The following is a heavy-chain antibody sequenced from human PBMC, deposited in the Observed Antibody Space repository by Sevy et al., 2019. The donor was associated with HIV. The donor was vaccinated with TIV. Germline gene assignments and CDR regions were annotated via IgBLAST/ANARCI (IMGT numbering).Heavy chain of an antibody. CDR1: GYTFTSYG. V-gene: IGHV1-18*01. Sequence: ASVKVSCKASGYTFTSYGISWVRQAPGQGLEWMGWISAYNGNTNYAQKLQGRVTMTTDTSTRTAYMEQRSLRSDDTAVYYCAGTPAPRIAAAGTNWFDPWGQGTLVTVSS. D-gene: IGHD6-13*01. CDR3: AGTPAPRIAAAGTNWFDP. CDR2: ISAYNGNT. J-gene: IGHJ5*02.